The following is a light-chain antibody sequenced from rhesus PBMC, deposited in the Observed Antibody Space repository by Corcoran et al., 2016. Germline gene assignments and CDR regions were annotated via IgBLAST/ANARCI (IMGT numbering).Light chain of an antibody. CDR3: LQYSSGPLT. CDR1: QTISRW. J-gene: IGKJ4*01. V-gene: IGKV1-22*01. CDR2: KAS. Sequence: DIQLTQSPSSLSASVGATVTITCRASQTISRWLDWHQQKPGKAPKLLIYKASTLQGGVPSRFRGSGSGTDVTLTISSLQPEDFATYYCLQYSSGPLTFGGGTKVELK.